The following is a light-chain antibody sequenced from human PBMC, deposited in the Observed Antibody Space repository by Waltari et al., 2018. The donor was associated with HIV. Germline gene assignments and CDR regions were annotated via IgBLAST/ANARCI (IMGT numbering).Light chain of an antibody. CDR3: QQLNSYTQIT. V-gene: IGKV1-9*01. CDR1: QGISTY. CDR2: AAS. Sequence: DIQLTQSPSFLSASVGDRVTITCRASQGISTYLAWYQQKPGKAPKLLIYAASTLQSGVPSRFSGSGSGTEFTLTICCLQPEDFATYYCQQLNSYTQITFGGGTKVEIK. J-gene: IGKJ4*01.